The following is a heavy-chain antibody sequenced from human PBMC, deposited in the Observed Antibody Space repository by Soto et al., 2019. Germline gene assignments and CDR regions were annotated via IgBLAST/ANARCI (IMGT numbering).Heavy chain of an antibody. CDR3: ARDGQQLVNGAFDI. Sequence: SVKVSCKSSGGTFSSYAISWVRQAPGQGLEWMGGIIPIFGTANYAQKFQGRVTITADESTSTAYMELSNLRSEDTAVYYCARDGQQLVNGAFDIWGQGTMVTVAS. J-gene: IGHJ3*02. CDR1: GGTFSSYA. V-gene: IGHV1-69*13. D-gene: IGHD6-13*01. CDR2: IIPIFGTA.